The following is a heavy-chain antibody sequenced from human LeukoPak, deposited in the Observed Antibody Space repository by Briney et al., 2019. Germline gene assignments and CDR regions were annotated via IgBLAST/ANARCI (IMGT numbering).Heavy chain of an antibody. Sequence: PSETLSLTCTVSGGSVSSGGYYWSWIRQHPGKGLEWIGYIYYSGSTYYNPSLKSRVTISVDTSKNQFSLKLSSATAADTAVYYCARVTPEGWYFDLWGRGTLVTVSS. CDR3: ARVTPEGWYFDL. J-gene: IGHJ2*01. V-gene: IGHV4-31*03. CDR2: IYYSGST. D-gene: IGHD1-14*01. CDR1: GGSVSSGGYY.